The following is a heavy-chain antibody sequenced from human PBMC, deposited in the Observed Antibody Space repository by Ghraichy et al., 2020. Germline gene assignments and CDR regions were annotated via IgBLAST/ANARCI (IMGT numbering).Heavy chain of an antibody. CDR1: GFTFSHVW. Sequence: GGSLRLSCTASGFTFSHVWMTWVRQAPGKGLEWVGRIKRTSDGETTEYAAPVKGRFTISRDDSQNTLYLQMNSLKTEDTAVYFCATDAYCSSTTCPLALDNGGQGTLVTVSS. V-gene: IGHV3-15*01. J-gene: IGHJ4*02. CDR3: ATDAYCSSTTCPLALDN. CDR2: IKRTSDGETT. D-gene: IGHD2-2*01.